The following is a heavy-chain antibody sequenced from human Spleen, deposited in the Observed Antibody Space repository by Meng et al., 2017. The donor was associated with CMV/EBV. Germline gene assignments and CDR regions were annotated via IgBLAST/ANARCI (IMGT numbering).Heavy chain of an antibody. D-gene: IGHD2-2*01. J-gene: IGHJ5*02. CDR2: ISSSSSYI. CDR1: GFTVSSNY. Sequence: GESLKISCAASGFTVSSNYIRWVRQAPGKGLEWVSSISSSSSYIYYADSVKGRFTISRDNAKNSLYLQMNSLRAEDTAVYYCAREGVYCSSTSCYPWFDPWGQGTLVTVSS. V-gene: IGHV3-21*01. CDR3: AREGVYCSSTSCYPWFDP.